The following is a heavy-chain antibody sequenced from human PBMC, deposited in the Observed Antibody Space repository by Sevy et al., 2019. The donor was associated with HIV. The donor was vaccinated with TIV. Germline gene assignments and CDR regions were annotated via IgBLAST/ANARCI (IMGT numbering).Heavy chain of an antibody. CDR2: INHSGSS. D-gene: IGHD3-10*01. CDR3: ASRRSEGGSFDY. V-gene: IGHV4-34*01. CDR1: GGSLSGYY. J-gene: IGHJ4*02. Sequence: SETLSLTCAVYGGSLSGYYWSWIRQPPGKGLEWIGEINHSGSSNYNPSLKSRVTISVDTSKNQFSLKLSSVTAADTAVYYCASRRSEGGSFDYWGQGTLVTVSS.